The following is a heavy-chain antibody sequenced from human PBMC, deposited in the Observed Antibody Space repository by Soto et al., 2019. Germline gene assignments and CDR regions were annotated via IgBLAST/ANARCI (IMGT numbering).Heavy chain of an antibody. Sequence: EVQLAESGGGLAQPGGSLRLSCAASGFTLSGYAMDWVRQAPGKGLEYVSGISSNGVGTYYANSVQGRFTISRDNSKNTVYLQMGSLRPEDMAVYFCASRARPDFYYMDVWGKGTTVTVSS. CDR1: GFTLSGYA. V-gene: IGHV3-64*01. D-gene: IGHD6-6*01. CDR3: ASRARPDFYYMDV. J-gene: IGHJ6*03. CDR2: ISSNGVGT.